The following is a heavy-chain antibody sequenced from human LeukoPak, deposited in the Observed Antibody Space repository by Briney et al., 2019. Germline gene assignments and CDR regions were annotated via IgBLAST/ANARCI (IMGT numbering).Heavy chain of an antibody. Sequence: PGGSLDLSCPASEFPFSNNYMSWVRQAPGKGLEWVSSITSGGDYIYYADSVKGRFTTSRDNAKNSLSLQLNSLRVEDTAVYYCARGHYDVLAASYKWTPDYWGQGTLVTVSS. D-gene: IGHD3-9*01. V-gene: IGHV3-21*01. CDR2: ITSGGDYI. CDR3: ARGHYDVLAASYKWTPDY. CDR1: EFPFSNNY. J-gene: IGHJ4*02.